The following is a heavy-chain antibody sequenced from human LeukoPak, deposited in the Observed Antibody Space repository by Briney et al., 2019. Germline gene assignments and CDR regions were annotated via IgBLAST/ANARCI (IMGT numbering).Heavy chain of an antibody. CDR2: IYPGDSDT. D-gene: IGHD3-9*01. CDR3: ARLIRYFDWLSYYFDY. CDR1: GYNFTSYW. V-gene: IGHV5-51*01. Sequence: GESLKISCKASGYNFTSYWIDWVRQMPGKGLQWMGIIYPGDSDTRYSPSFQGQVTISADKSISTAYLQWSSLKASDTAMYYCARLIRYFDWLSYYFDYWGQGTLVTVSS. J-gene: IGHJ4*02.